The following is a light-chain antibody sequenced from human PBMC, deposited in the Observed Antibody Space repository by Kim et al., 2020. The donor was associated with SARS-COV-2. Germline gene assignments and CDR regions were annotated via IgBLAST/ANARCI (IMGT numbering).Light chain of an antibody. CDR1: ESLSGNF. CDR2: GAA. CDR3: HQYGSSPPYS. J-gene: IGKJ2*03. V-gene: IGKV3-20*01. Sequence: SPGESATLSGRASESLSGNFLAWYQHKPGQTPRIIMYGAATRATGIPDRFSASGSGTDFTLTISGLEPEDFAVYYCHQYGSSPPYSFGQGTKLEIK.